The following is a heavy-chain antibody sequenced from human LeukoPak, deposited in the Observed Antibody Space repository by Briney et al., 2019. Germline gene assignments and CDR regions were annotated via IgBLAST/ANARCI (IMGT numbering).Heavy chain of an antibody. Sequence: TGGSLRLSCAASGFTFSSYNMNWVRQAPGERRQGVSDISSSGSTIYFADSVKGRLPISRDNVKNSLYLQMNSLRDEDTAVYYCARLEYYYVSGNYYKLFDCWGQGTLVTVCS. V-gene: IGHV3-48*02. D-gene: IGHD3-10*01. CDR2: ISSSGSTI. CDR3: ARLEYYYVSGNYYKLFDC. J-gene: IGHJ4*02. CDR1: GFTFSSYN.